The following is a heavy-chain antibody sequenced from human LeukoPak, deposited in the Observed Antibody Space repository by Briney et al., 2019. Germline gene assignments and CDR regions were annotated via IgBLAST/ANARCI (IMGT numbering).Heavy chain of an antibody. CDR2: INPNSGGT. CDR3: ARGRRYSGYDFWRGWFDP. J-gene: IGHJ5*02. D-gene: IGHD5-12*01. V-gene: IGHV1-2*02. CDR1: GYTFTGYY. Sequence: ASVKVSCTASGYTFTGYYMHWVRQAPGQGLEWMGWINPNSGGTNYAQKFQGRVTMTRDTSISTAYMELSRLRSDDTAVYYCARGRRYSGYDFWRGWFDPWGQGTLVTVSS.